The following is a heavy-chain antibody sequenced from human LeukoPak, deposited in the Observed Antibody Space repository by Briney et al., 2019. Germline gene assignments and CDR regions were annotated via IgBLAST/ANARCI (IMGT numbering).Heavy chain of an antibody. V-gene: IGHV4-34*01. CDR2: INHSGST. Sequence: GGSFXXYYWSWXRXPPGKGLEWIGEINHSGSTNYNPSLKSRVTISVDTSKNQFSLKLSSVTAADTAVYYCARGRGRVSSGWYYFDYWGQGTLVTVSS. CDR3: ARGRGRVSSGWYYFDY. D-gene: IGHD6-19*01. J-gene: IGHJ4*02. CDR1: GGSFXXYY.